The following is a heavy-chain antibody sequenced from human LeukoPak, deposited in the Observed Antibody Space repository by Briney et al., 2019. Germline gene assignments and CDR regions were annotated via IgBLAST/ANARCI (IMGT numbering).Heavy chain of an antibody. CDR3: ARVDALAGTATIFGVAYTNYGMDV. D-gene: IGHD3-3*01. V-gene: IGHV1-18*01. CDR1: GYTFTSYG. Sequence: ASVKVSCKASGYTFTSYGISWVRQAPGQGLEWMGWISAYNGNTNYAQKLQGRVTMTTDTSTSTAYMELRSQRSDDTAVYYCARVDALAGTATIFGVAYTNYGMDVWGQGTTVTVSS. J-gene: IGHJ6*02. CDR2: ISAYNGNT.